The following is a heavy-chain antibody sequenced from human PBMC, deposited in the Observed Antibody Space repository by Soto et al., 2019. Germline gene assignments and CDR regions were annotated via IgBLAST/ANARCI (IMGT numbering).Heavy chain of an antibody. CDR3: ARIKRPPKGGYIYYYYGLDV. CDR2: IIRLFGSA. D-gene: IGHD1-1*01. CDR1: GGTFSTYG. Sequence: QVQLVQSGAEVKKPGSSVKVSCKASGGTFSTYGISWVRRAPGQGLEWMGGIIRLFGSADFAQKFQGRVTINADESTGTVYMELNSLRSEDTAVYYCARIKRPPKGGYIYYYYGLDVWGQGTTVTVSS. J-gene: IGHJ6*02. V-gene: IGHV1-69*01.